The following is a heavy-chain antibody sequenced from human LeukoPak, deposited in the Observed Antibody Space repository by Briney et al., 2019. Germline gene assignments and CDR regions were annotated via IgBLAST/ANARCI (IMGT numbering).Heavy chain of an antibody. D-gene: IGHD5-18*01. J-gene: IGHJ6*03. CDR1: GYTFTGYY. CDR3: ARDRYSYGYNYYYYMDV. V-gene: IGHV1-2*02. Sequence: AASVKVSCKSSGYTFTGYYMHWVRQAPGQGLEWMGWINPNSGGTNYGQKFQGRVTMTRDTSISTAYMELSRLRSDDTAVYYCARDRYSYGYNYYYYMDVWGKGTTVTVSS. CDR2: INPNSGGT.